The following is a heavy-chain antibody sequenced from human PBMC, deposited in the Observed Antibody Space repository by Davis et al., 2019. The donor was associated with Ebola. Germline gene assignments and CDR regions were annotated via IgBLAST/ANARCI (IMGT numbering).Heavy chain of an antibody. D-gene: IGHD6-19*01. Sequence: ASVKVSCKASGYTFIGYYMHWVRQAPGQGLEWMGRINPSGGSTSYAQKFQGRVTMTRDTSTSTVYMELSSLRSEDTAVYYCARMGIAVAVGAFDIWGQGTMVTVSS. J-gene: IGHJ3*02. CDR1: GYTFIGYY. CDR2: INPSGGST. CDR3: ARMGIAVAVGAFDI. V-gene: IGHV1-46*03.